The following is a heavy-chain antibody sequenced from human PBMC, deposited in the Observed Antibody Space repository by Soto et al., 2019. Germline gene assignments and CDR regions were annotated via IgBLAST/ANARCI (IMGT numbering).Heavy chain of an antibody. V-gene: IGHV3-21*01. CDR2: ISSSRSYI. Sequence: GGSLRLSCAASGFTFSSYSMNWVRQAPGKGLEWVSSISSSRSYIYYADSVKGRFTISRVNAKNSLYLLMNSLRAEDTAVYYCARGSEGYYYDSSGYHTKGSPWFDPWGQGTLVTVSS. D-gene: IGHD3-22*01. CDR3: ARGSEGYYYDSSGYHTKGSPWFDP. CDR1: GFTFSSYS. J-gene: IGHJ5*02.